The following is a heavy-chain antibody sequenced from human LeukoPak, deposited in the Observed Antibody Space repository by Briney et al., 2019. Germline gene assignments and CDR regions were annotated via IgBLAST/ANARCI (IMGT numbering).Heavy chain of an antibody. D-gene: IGHD5-24*01. Sequence: GGSLRLSCEASGFTFENYVMSWVRQAPGKGLEWVSTINWNGGSTGYADSVKGRFTISRDNAKNSLYLQMNSLRAEDTAIYYCTRVGYIDEGIDYWGQGTLVTVSS. CDR3: TRVGYIDEGIDY. V-gene: IGHV3-20*04. J-gene: IGHJ4*02. CDR1: GFTFENYV. CDR2: INWNGGST.